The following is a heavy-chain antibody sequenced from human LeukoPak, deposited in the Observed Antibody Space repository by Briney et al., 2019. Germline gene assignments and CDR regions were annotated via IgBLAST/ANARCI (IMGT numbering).Heavy chain of an antibody. J-gene: IGHJ5*02. CDR3: ARLGYCTSTSCYGLDP. Sequence: TRYLLGLERQMPGKGLEWMGIIYPGYSDTRYSPSLKGQVTISADKSISTAYLQWSSLKASDTAMYYCARLGYCTSTSCYGLDPWGQGTLVTVSS. V-gene: IGHV5-51*01. CDR2: IYPGYSDT. D-gene: IGHD2-2*01. CDR1: TRYL.